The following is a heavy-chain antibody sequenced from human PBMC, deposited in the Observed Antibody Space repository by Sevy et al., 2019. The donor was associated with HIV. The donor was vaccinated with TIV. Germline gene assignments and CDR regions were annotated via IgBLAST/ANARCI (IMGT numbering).Heavy chain of an antibody. CDR2: ISAYNGNT. CDR3: AKTPSAARSYYYYGMDV. J-gene: IGHJ6*02. V-gene: IGHV1-18*01. Sequence: ASVKVSCKASGYTFTSYGISWVRQAPGQGLEWMGWISAYNGNTNYAQKLQGRVTMTTDTSTSTAYMELRSLRSDDTALYYCAKTPSAARSYYYYGMDVWGQGTTVTVSS. D-gene: IGHD2-2*01. CDR1: GYTFTSYG.